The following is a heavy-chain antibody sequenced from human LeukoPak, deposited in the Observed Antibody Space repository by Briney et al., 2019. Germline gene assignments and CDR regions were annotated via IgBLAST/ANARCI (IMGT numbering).Heavy chain of an antibody. J-gene: IGHJ4*02. CDR2: ISTYGGST. D-gene: IGHD3-22*01. CDR1: GFTFSSYA. V-gene: IGHV3-64*01. CDR3: ARAYYDSSGYYYFDY. Sequence: GGSLRLSCAASGFTFSSYAMYWVRQAPGKGLEYVSAISTYGGSTYYANSVKGRFTISRDNSKNTLYLQMDSLRTEDMAVYYCARAYYDSSGYYYFDYWGQGTLVTVSS.